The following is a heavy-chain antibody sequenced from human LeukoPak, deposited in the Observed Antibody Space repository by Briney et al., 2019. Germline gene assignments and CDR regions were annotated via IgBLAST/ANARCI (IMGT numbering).Heavy chain of an antibody. V-gene: IGHV3-49*03. CDR3: TIARQYYYDSSGYYGY. CDR2: IRSKVYGGTT. J-gene: IGHJ4*02. Sequence: GGSLRFSCTASGFTFGDYAMSWFRQAPGKGLEWVGFIRSKVYGGTTEYAASVKGRFTISRDDSKSIAYLQMNSLKTEDTAVYYCTIARQYYYDSSGYYGYWGQGTLVTVSS. CDR1: GFTFGDYA. D-gene: IGHD3-22*01.